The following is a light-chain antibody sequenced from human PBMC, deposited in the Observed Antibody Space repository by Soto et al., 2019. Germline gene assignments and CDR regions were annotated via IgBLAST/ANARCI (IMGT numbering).Light chain of an antibody. CDR1: QSVRNK. CDR3: HQYNIWRSIT. Sequence: EIVVTQSPATLSVSPGERVTLSCRASQSVRNKVAWYQQKPGQTPRVIIYDTSTRAADIPARFSGSGYGTYFTLTISILQSEDFAVYYCHQYNIWRSITFGPGTRLEIK. J-gene: IGKJ5*01. CDR2: DTS. V-gene: IGKV3-15*01.